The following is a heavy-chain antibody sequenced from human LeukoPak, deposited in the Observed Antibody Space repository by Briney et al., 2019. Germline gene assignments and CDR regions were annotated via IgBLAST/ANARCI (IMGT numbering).Heavy chain of an antibody. V-gene: IGHV1-2*04. CDR1: GYTFTDYY. Sequence: ASVKVSCKASGYTFTDYYMHWVRQAPGQGLEWMGWIDPNSGGTNYAQKFQGWVTMTRDTSITTAYMELNRLRSDDTAVYYCARDRHCGGDCYAFDIWGQGTMVTVSS. CDR2: IDPNSGGT. CDR3: ARDRHCGGDCYAFDI. D-gene: IGHD2-21*01. J-gene: IGHJ3*02.